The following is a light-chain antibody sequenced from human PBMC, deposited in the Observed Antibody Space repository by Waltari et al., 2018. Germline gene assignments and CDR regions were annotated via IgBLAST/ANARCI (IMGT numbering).Light chain of an antibody. CDR3: NSYTGSSSWV. Sequence: QSALTQPASVSVSPGQSITISRPGTNTDVGFYNSVPWYQQHPGKPPKLLIYDVSVRPSGVSNRFSGSKSGNTASLTISGLQAEDEADYYCNSYTGSSSWVFGGGTRLTVL. V-gene: IGLV2-14*03. CDR1: NTDVGFYNS. J-gene: IGLJ3*02. CDR2: DVS.